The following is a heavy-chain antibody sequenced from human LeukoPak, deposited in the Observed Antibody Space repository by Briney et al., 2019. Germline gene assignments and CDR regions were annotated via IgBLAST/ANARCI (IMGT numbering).Heavy chain of an antibody. D-gene: IGHD4-23*01. CDR3: ARDDYGGSPYYYYYMDV. J-gene: IGHJ6*03. Sequence: SETLSLICTVSGGSISSYYWSWIRQPAGKGLEWIGRIYTSGSTNYNPSLKSRVTMSVDTSKNQFSLKLSSVTAADTAVYYCARDDYGGSPYYYYYMDVWGKGTTVTVSS. CDR2: IYTSGST. V-gene: IGHV4-4*07. CDR1: GGSISSYY.